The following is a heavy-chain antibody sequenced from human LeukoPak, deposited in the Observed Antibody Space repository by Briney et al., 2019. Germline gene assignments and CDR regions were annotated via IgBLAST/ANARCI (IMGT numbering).Heavy chain of an antibody. CDR1: GFTFSSYG. CDR2: ISGSGGST. CDR3: AKDITMGWEGRISHDAFDI. Sequence: GGSLRLSCVASGFTFSSYGMNWFRQAPGKGLEWVSAISGSGGSTYYADSVKGRFTISRDNSKNTLYLQMNSLRAEDTAVYYCAKDITMGWEGRISHDAFDIWGQGTMVTVSS. V-gene: IGHV3-23*01. D-gene: IGHD3-10*01. J-gene: IGHJ3*02.